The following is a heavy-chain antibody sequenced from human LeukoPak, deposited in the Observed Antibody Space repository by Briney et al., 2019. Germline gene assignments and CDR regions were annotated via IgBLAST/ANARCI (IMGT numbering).Heavy chain of an antibody. D-gene: IGHD3-3*01. CDR1: VGSFSSYD. CDR3: PRGLYDFWSGSPADDAFDI. Sequence: AVTVSCKGYVGSFSSYDISWVGQAPADGLEWIGWIIPIFCTANDAQKFQGRVMHTGDGYTSTAYMELSSLRSEDTAVYYCPRGLYDFWSGSPADDAFDIWGQGTMVTVSS. V-gene: IGHV1-69*13. J-gene: IGHJ3*02. CDR2: IIPIFCTA.